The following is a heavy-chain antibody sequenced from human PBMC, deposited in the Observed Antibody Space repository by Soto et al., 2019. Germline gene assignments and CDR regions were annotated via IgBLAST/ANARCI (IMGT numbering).Heavy chain of an antibody. J-gene: IGHJ6*02. V-gene: IGHV3-30*18. CDR3: AKDDTYSGSSDSNYGMDV. D-gene: IGHD1-26*01. CDR1: GFTFVSYG. Sequence: WGSLRLACAASGFTFVSYGIRCVRHSPLKWREWVAVISYDGSNKYYADSVKGRFTISRDNSKNTLYLQMNSMRAEDTAVYYCAKDDTYSGSSDSNYGMDVWGQGTTVTVSS. CDR2: ISYDGSNK.